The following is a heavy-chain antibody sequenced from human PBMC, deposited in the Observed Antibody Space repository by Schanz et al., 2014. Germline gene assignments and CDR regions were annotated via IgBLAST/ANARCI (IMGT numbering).Heavy chain of an antibody. D-gene: IGHD5-18*01. J-gene: IGHJ4*02. V-gene: IGHV3-48*01. Sequence: EVQLVESGGVVVQPGGSLRLSCAASGFTFSSYCMNWVRQAPEKGLEWVSYISSSSGTIYYADSVKGRFTISRDNAKNLLYLQVNNLRAEDTAVYYCARGTDTAMEHRPFDYWGQGALVAVSS. CDR1: GFTFSSYC. CDR2: ISSSSGTI. CDR3: ARGTDTAMEHRPFDY.